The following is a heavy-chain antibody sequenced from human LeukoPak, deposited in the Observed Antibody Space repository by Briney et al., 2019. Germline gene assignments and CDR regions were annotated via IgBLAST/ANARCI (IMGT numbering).Heavy chain of an antibody. Sequence: PGGSLRLSCAASGFTVSSNYMSWVRQAPGKGLEWVSYISSSGSTIYYADSVKGRFTISRDNAKNSLYLQMNSLRAEDTAVYHCAELGITMIGGVWGKGTTVTISS. CDR3: AELGITMIGGV. CDR1: GFTVSSNY. V-gene: IGHV3-11*04. D-gene: IGHD3-10*02. CDR2: ISSSGSTI. J-gene: IGHJ6*04.